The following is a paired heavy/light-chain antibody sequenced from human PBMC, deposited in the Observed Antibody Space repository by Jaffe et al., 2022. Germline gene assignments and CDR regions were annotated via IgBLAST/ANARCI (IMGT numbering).Heavy chain of an antibody. CDR3: ARDRSGLVGGPFDY. CDR2: INPSGGST. V-gene: IGHV1-46*01. CDR1: GYTFISYF. D-gene: IGHD3-10*01. J-gene: IGHJ4*02. Sequence: QVQLVQSGAEVKKPGASVTVSCTTSGYTFISYFLHWVRQAPGQGPEWVGIINPSGGSTNYAQRFKGRVTLTRDSSTRTFYMQLSSLRFEDTAVYYCARDRSGLVGGPFDYWGQGTLVTVSS.
Light chain of an antibody. CDR1: QSISTW. CDR3: QQYDNDSPWT. CDR2: KAS. Sequence: DIQMTQSPSSLSASVGDRVTITCRASQSISTWLAWYQQKPGQAPRVLIYKASSLENGVPSRFSGSGYGTEFTLTISSLQPEDFATYYCQQYDNDSPWTFGQGTKVENK. V-gene: IGKV1-5*03. J-gene: IGKJ1*01.